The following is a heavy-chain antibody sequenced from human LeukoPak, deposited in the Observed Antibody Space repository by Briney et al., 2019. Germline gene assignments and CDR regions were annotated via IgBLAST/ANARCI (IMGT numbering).Heavy chain of an antibody. CDR2: IYPGDCDT. CDR1: GNSFTSYL. J-gene: IGHJ4*02. D-gene: IGHD2-15*01. Sequence: GESLKISWKGSGNSFTSYLIGWGRQLPGKGLEWGVIIYPGDCDTRYSPSFQGQVTISADKSISTAYLQRSSLKASDTAMYYCAHCSGGSCYSGFDYWGQGTLVTVSS. CDR3: AHCSGGSCYSGFDY. V-gene: IGHV5-51*01.